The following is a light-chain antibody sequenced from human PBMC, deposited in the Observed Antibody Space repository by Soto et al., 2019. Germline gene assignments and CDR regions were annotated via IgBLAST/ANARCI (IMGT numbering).Light chain of an antibody. CDR2: DVS. CDR3: VSYTTFSSYV. CDR1: SSDVGSYIY. J-gene: IGLJ1*01. Sequence: QSALTQPASVSGSPGQSITISCTGTSSDVGSYIYVSWYQHHPGKAPKLMIYDVSNRPSGVSNRFSGSKSGNTASLTIYGLQAEDDAEYCCVSYTTFSSYVFGTGTKLTVL. V-gene: IGLV2-14*01.